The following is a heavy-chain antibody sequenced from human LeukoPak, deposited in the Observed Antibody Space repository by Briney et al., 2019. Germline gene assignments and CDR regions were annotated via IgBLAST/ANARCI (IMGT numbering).Heavy chain of an antibody. J-gene: IGHJ4*02. D-gene: IGHD3-22*01. Sequence: ASVKVSCKASGYTFTGYYMHWVRQAPGQGLEWMGWINPNSGGTNYAQKVQGRVTMTRDTSISTAYMELSRLRSDDTAVYYCARVLYYYDSSGQRALGYWGQGTLVTVSS. CDR2: INPNSGGT. CDR3: ARVLYYYDSSGQRALGY. V-gene: IGHV1-2*02. CDR1: GYTFTGYY.